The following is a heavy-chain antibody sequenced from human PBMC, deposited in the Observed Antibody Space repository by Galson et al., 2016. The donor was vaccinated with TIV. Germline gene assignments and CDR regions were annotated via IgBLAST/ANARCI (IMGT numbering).Heavy chain of an antibody. Sequence: SLRLSCAASGFTFDDYGMHWVRQPPGKGLEWVSGITWNSVGIDYADSVKGRFTTSRDNAKNSLYLQMNSLRPDDTALYYCAKEQSCGGDCYLFYFWGQGALVTVSS. J-gene: IGHJ4*02. V-gene: IGHV3-9*01. D-gene: IGHD2-21*02. CDR2: ITWNSVGI. CDR3: AKEQSCGGDCYLFYF. CDR1: GFTFDDYG.